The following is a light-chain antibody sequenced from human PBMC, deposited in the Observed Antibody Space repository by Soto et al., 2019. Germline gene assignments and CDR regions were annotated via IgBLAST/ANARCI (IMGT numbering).Light chain of an antibody. CDR3: QNYNSAPYT. V-gene: IGKV1-27*01. CDR1: QGIRNS. Sequence: DIQMTQSPSSLSASVGDRVTITCRASQGIRNSLAWYQQKPGKVPKLLISAAFTLQSGVPSRFSGSGSGTEFTLTISSLQPEDVATYYCQNYNSAPYTFVPGTKVDIK. CDR2: AAF. J-gene: IGKJ3*01.